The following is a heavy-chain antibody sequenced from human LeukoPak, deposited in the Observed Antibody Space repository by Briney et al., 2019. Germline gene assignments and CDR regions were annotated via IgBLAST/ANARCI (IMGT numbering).Heavy chain of an antibody. Sequence: ASVKVSCKASGYTFTSYGISWVRQAPGQGLEWMGWINPNSGGTNYAQNFQGRVTMTMDTSISTAYMELSSLRSDDTAVYYCARGSALDPWGQGTLVIVSS. V-gene: IGHV1-2*02. J-gene: IGHJ5*02. CDR3: ARGSALDP. CDR2: INPNSGGT. CDR1: GYTFTSYG.